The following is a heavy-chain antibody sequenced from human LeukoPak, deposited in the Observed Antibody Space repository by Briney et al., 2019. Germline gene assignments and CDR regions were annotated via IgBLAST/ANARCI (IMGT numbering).Heavy chain of an antibody. CDR2: INSDGSTT. CDR3: AKAYNYYYDSSGPYGIDY. CDR1: GFTFSSYW. Sequence: GGSLRLSCAASGFTFSSYWMHWVRQAPGKGLVWVSRINSDGSTTSYADSVKGRFTISRDNAKNTLYLQMNSLRAEDTAVYYCAKAYNYYYDSSGPYGIDYWGQGTLVTVSS. J-gene: IGHJ4*02. D-gene: IGHD3-22*01. V-gene: IGHV3-74*01.